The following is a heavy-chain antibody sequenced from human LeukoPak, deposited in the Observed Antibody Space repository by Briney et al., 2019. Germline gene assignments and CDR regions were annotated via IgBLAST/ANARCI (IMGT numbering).Heavy chain of an antibody. CDR3: ARHRGYSSSWSDYFDY. D-gene: IGHD6-13*01. Sequence: SETLSLTCTVSGGSISSYYWSWIRQPAGKGLEWIGRIYTSGSTNYNPSLKSRVTMSVDTSKNQFSLKLSSVTAADTAVYYCARHRGYSSSWSDYFDYWGQGTLVTVSS. CDR1: GGSISSYY. CDR2: IYTSGST. J-gene: IGHJ4*02. V-gene: IGHV4-4*07.